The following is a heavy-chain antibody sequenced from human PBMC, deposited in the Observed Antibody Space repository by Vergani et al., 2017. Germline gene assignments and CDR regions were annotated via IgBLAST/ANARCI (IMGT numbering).Heavy chain of an antibody. CDR3: TTYYYDSSGYPVLGY. CDR1: GFTFSNAW. CDR2: IKSKTDGGTT. J-gene: IGHJ4*02. Sequence: EVQLVESGGGLVKTGGSLRLSCAASGFTFSNAWMSWVRQAPGKGLEWVGRIKSKTDGGTTDYAAPVKGRFTISRDDSKNTLYLQMNSLKTEDTAVYYCTTYYYDSSGYPVLGYWGQGTLVTVSS. D-gene: IGHD3-22*01. V-gene: IGHV3-15*01.